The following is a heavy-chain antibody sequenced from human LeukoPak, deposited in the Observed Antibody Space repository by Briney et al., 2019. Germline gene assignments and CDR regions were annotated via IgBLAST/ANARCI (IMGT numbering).Heavy chain of an antibody. D-gene: IGHD6-13*01. J-gene: IGHJ4*02. Sequence: GGSLRLSCAASGFTFSSYSMNWVRQAPGKGLEWVSSISSSSSYIYYADSVKGRFTISRDNAKNSLYLQMNSLRAEDTAVYYCARDSPQYSSSWYDLACWGQGTLVTVSS. CDR3: ARDSPQYSSSWYDLAC. V-gene: IGHV3-21*01. CDR1: GFTFSSYS. CDR2: ISSSSSYI.